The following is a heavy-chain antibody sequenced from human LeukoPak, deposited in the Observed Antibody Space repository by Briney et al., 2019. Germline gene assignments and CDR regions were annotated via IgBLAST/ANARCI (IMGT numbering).Heavy chain of an antibody. D-gene: IGHD3-10*01. V-gene: IGHV4-38-2*02. CDR1: GFSISADFY. CDR3: ARDFFKYGSGSFHDY. Sequence: PSETLSLTCSVSGFSISADFYWGWIRQSPGQGLEWIGSVLHSGSSHYNPSLKSRVTMAIDTSKNQVSLNLRSVTAADSAIYYCARDFFKYGSGSFHDYWGQGILVTVSS. CDR2: VLHSGSS. J-gene: IGHJ4*02.